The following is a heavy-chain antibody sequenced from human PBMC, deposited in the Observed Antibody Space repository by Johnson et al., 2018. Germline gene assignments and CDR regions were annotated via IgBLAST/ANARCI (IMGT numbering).Heavy chain of an antibody. Sequence: QVQLVQSGGGVVQPGRSLRVSCAASGFTFSSYGMHWVRQAPGKGLEWVAVISDTGSTTYYAESVKGRFTIYRDNSKHTLYLQMSSLRAEDTAVYYCTKEGGRLRRIGYLSFDYWGQGTLVTVSS. CDR1: GFTFSSYG. J-gene: IGHJ4*02. D-gene: IGHD3-22*01. CDR3: TKEGGRLRRIGYLSFDY. CDR2: ISDTGSTT. V-gene: IGHV3-30*18.